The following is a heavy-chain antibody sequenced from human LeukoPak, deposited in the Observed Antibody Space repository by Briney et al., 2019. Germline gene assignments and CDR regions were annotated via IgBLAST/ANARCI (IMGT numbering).Heavy chain of an antibody. CDR3: ARDGPPLWFGELLYSRDYYYYGMDV. Sequence: GGSLRLSCAASGFTFSSYAMSWVRQAPGKGLEWVANIKQDVSEKYYVDSVKGRFTISRDNAKNSLYLQMNSLRAEDTAVYYCARDGPPLWFGELLYSRDYYYYGMDVWGQGTTVTVSS. J-gene: IGHJ6*02. CDR2: IKQDVSEK. V-gene: IGHV3-7*03. D-gene: IGHD3-10*01. CDR1: GFTFSSYA.